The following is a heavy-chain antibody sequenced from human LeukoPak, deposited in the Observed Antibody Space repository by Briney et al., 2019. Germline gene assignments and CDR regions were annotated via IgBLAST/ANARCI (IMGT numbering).Heavy chain of an antibody. V-gene: IGHV4-59*08. CDR3: ARSPGYCSGGSCYREFDY. J-gene: IGHJ4*02. Sequence: SETLSLTCTVSGGSISSYYWSWIRQPPGKGLEWIGYIYYSGSTNYNPSLKSRVTISVDTSKNQLSLKLSSVTAADTAVYYCARSPGYCSGGSCYREFDYWGQGTLVTVSP. CDR1: GGSISSYY. D-gene: IGHD2-15*01. CDR2: IYYSGST.